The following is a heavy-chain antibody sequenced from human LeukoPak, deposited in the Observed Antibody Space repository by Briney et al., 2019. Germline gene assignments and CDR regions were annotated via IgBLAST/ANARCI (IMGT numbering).Heavy chain of an antibody. Sequence: SQTLSLTCTVAGVPITSDGYSWSWIRQHPGKGLEWIGYIYNSGNTYYNPSLKSRVTISLDTSENQLSLRLTSVTAADTAVYYCARAYYYDTSDYYSDYHYYGMDVWGQGTTVTVSS. V-gene: IGHV4-31*03. CDR3: ARAYYYDTSDYYSDYHYYGMDV. J-gene: IGHJ6*02. D-gene: IGHD3-22*01. CDR2: IYNSGNT. CDR1: GVPITSDGYS.